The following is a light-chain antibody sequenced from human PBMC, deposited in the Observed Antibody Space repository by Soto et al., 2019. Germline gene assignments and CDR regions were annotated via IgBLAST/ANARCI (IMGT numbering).Light chain of an antibody. J-gene: IGKJ1*01. CDR2: GAS. V-gene: IGKV3-20*01. CDR1: QSVSSSY. CDR3: QKYGSSPTWT. Sequence: EIVLTQSPGTLSLSPGERATLSCRASQSVSSSYLAWYQQKPGQAPRLLIYGASSRATGIPDRFSGSGSGTDFTLTISRLEPEDLEVYYCQKYGSSPTWTFGQGTKVEIK.